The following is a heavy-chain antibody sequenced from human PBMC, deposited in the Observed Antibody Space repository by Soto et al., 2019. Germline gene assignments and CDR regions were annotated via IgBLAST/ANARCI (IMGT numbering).Heavy chain of an antibody. CDR3: ARGLILWFGELSRRGVYYYYIDV. J-gene: IGHJ6*03. D-gene: IGHD3-10*01. Sequence: QVQLQQWGAGLLKPSETLSLTCAVYGGSLSGYQWSWIRQTPGKGLEWIGEINDSGNINYNPSLKSRVTILLDTPRKQISLKLSAVTAADSAVYYCARGLILWFGELSRRGVYYYYIDVWGKGTMVAVSS. V-gene: IGHV4-34*01. CDR1: GGSLSGYQ. CDR2: INDSGNI.